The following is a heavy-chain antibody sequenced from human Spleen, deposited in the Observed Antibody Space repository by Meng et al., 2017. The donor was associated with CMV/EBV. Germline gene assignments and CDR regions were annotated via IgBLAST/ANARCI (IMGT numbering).Heavy chain of an antibody. CDR3: AKDLWYYYDSSGYLGDYFDY. CDR1: GFTFSSYA. V-gene: IGHV3-23*01. CDR2: SSGSGGST. D-gene: IGHD3-22*01. Sequence: GESLKISCAASGFTFSSYAMSWVRQAPGKGLEWFSASSGSGGSTYYADSVKGRFTISRDNSKNTLYLQMNSLRAEDTAVYYCAKDLWYYYDSSGYLGDYFDYWGQGTLVTVSS. J-gene: IGHJ4*02.